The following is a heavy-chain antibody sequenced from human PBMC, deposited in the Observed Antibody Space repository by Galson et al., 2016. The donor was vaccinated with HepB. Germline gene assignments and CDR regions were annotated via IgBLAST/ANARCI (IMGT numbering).Heavy chain of an antibody. CDR2: IKRDGAEI. CDR1: GYTFSSYW. Sequence: SLRLSCAASGYTFSSYWMSWVRQAPGNGLEWVANIKRDGAEIYYIASVKGRFTISSDNAKNTLYLQMNSLRAEDTAVYYCGRTRIPSSPAFDIWGPGTMVTVSS. CDR3: GRTRIPSSPAFDI. J-gene: IGHJ3*02. D-gene: IGHD2-2*01. V-gene: IGHV3-7*01.